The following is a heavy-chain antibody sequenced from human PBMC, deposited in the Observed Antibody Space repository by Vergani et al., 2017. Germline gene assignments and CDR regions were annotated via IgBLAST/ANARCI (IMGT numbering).Heavy chain of an antibody. CDR3: ATGVATIGLDAFDI. CDR1: GYTFTGYY. J-gene: IGHJ3*02. Sequence: QVQLVQSGAEVKKPGASVKVSCKASGYTFTGYYMHWVRQAPGKGLEWMGGFDPEDGETIYAQKFQGRVTMTEDTSTDTAYMELSSLRSEDTAVYYCATGVATIGLDAFDIWGQGTMVTVSS. V-gene: IGHV1-24*01. CDR2: FDPEDGET. D-gene: IGHD5-12*01.